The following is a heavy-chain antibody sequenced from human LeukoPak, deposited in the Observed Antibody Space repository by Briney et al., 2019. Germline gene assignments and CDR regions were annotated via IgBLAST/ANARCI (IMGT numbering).Heavy chain of an antibody. CDR3: ARGVVITFGGSWWFDP. D-gene: IGHD3-16*01. CDR1: GYTFTSYD. CDR2: MNPNSGNT. J-gene: IGHJ5*02. Sequence: ASVKVSCKASGYTFTSYDINWVRQATGQGLEWMGWMNPNSGNTGYAQKFQGRVTMTRNTSISTAYMELSSLRSEDTAVYYCARGVVITFGGSWWFDPWGQGTLVTVSS. V-gene: IGHV1-8*01.